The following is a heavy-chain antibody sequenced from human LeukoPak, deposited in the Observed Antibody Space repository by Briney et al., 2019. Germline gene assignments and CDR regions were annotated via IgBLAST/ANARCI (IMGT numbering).Heavy chain of an antibody. Sequence: GGSLRLSCAASGFTFSSYAMSWVRQAPGKGLEWVSAISGSGGSTYYADSVKGRFTIPRDNSKNTLYLQMNSLRAEDTAVYYCARDWMGRSDDTAMPLNPWGQGTLVTVSS. D-gene: IGHD5-18*01. V-gene: IGHV3-23*01. J-gene: IGHJ5*02. CDR1: GFTFSSYA. CDR3: ARDWMGRSDDTAMPLNP. CDR2: ISGSGGST.